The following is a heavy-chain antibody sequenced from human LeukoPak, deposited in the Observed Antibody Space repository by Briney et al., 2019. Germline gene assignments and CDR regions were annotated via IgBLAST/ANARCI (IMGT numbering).Heavy chain of an antibody. D-gene: IGHD1-26*01. CDR1: GFPFSSYG. CDR3: ARAVGPFDY. CDR2: IWYDGSNK. V-gene: IGHV3-33*01. Sequence: GGSLRLSCVASGFPFSSYGMHWVRQAPGRGLEWVAVIWYDGSNKYYADSMKGRFTISRDNSKDTLYLQMNSLRAEDTGVYYCARAVGPFDYWGQGTLVTVSS. J-gene: IGHJ4*02.